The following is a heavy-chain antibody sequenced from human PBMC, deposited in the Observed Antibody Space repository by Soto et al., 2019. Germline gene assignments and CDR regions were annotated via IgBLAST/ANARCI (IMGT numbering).Heavy chain of an antibody. CDR1: GGSISSGGYY. Sequence: QVQLQESGPGLVKPSQTLSLTCTVSGGSISSGGYYWTWIRQHPGKGLEYIGYIYYSVTYYNPSLKSRVPMPVDTVKKQLSLKLIFMKETARAVYYVARDWFGAYESRGGGYAFDIWGQGTMVTVSS. J-gene: IGHJ3*02. CDR2: IYYSVT. CDR3: ARDWFGAYESRGGGYAFDI. V-gene: IGHV4-31*03. D-gene: IGHD5-12*01.